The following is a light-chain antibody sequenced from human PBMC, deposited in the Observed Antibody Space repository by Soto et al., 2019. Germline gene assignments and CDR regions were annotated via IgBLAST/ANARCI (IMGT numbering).Light chain of an antibody. CDR1: QSVSSSY. CDR3: QQYGSSPSIT. V-gene: IGKV3-20*01. Sequence: EIFLTQSPFTLSLSPVEIATLSCRASQSVSSSYLAWYQQKPGQAPRLLIYGASSRATGIPDRFSGSGSGTDFTLTISRLEPEDFAVYYCQQYGSSPSITFGQGTRLEIK. J-gene: IGKJ5*01. CDR2: GAS.